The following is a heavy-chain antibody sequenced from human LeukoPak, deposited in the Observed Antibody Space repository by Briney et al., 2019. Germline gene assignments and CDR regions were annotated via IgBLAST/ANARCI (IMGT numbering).Heavy chain of an antibody. V-gene: IGHV4-61*02. Sequence: SETLSLTCTVSGGSISSSSYYWSWIRQPAGKGLEWIGRIYTSGSTNYNPSLKSRVTMSVDTSKNQFSLKLSSVTAADTAVYYCARVEESSGWYYFDYWGQGTLVTVSS. CDR1: GGSISSSSYY. D-gene: IGHD6-19*01. J-gene: IGHJ4*02. CDR2: IYTSGST. CDR3: ARVEESSGWYYFDY.